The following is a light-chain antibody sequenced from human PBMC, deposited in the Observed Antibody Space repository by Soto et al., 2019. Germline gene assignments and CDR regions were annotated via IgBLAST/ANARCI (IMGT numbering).Light chain of an antibody. CDR1: SSNIGSNT. CDR2: NNN. J-gene: IGLJ2*01. Sequence: QSVLTQPPSASGTPGQRVTISCSGSSSNIGSNTVNWYQQLPGTAPKLLIYNNNQRPSGVPDRFSGSKSGTSASLAISGLQSEDEADYYCGAWDDSLNGGVFGGGTKVTV. V-gene: IGLV1-44*01. CDR3: GAWDDSLNGGV.